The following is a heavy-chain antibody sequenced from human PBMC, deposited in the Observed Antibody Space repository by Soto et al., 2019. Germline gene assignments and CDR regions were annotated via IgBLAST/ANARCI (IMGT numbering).Heavy chain of an antibody. V-gene: IGHV3-30*03. CDR3: ATGGRQWLVTSDFNY. CDR1: GFTFSDYA. J-gene: IGHJ4*02. D-gene: IGHD6-19*01. CDR2: VSHDGRNT. Sequence: VQLVESGGGLVQPGRSLRLSCAASGFTFSDYAMHWVRQAPGKGLEWVAVVSHDGRNTHYADSVKGRFTISRDSSKKTVCLEMTSLRAEDTGVYYCATGGRQWLVTSDFNYWGQGALVTVSS.